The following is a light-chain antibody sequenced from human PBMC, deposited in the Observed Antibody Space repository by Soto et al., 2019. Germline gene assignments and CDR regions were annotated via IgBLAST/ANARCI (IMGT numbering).Light chain of an antibody. Sequence: EIVLTQSPATLSLSPGERATISCRASQSLSSYLAWYQQRPVQAPRLLTYDTSNRATAIPARFSGSGSGTDFTLTISSLEPEDFAVYYCQQRRSWPVTFGQGTRLEIK. CDR1: QSLSSY. CDR2: DTS. V-gene: IGKV3-11*01. CDR3: QQRRSWPVT. J-gene: IGKJ5*01.